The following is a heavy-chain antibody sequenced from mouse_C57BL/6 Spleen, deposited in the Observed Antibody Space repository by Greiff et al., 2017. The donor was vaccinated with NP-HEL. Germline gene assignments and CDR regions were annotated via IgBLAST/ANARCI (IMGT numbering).Heavy chain of an antibody. J-gene: IGHJ2*01. CDR2: IYPSDSET. D-gene: IGHD1-1*01. CDR1: GYTFTSYW. Sequence: QVQLQQPGAELVRPGSSVKLSCKASGYTFTSYWMDWVKQRPGQGLEWIGNIYPSDSETHYNQKFKDKATLTVDKSSSTAYMQLSSLTSEDSAVYYCATSSGYGSSGYFDYWGQGTTLTVSS. CDR3: ATSSGYGSSGYFDY. V-gene: IGHV1-61*01.